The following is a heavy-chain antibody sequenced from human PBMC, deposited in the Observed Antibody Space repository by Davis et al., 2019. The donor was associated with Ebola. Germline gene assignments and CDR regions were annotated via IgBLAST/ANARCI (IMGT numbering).Heavy chain of an antibody. CDR1: GYTFTSYA. CDR2: IIPILGIA. D-gene: IGHD2-15*01. Sequence: AASVKVSCKASGYTFTSYAMNWVRQAPGQGLEWMGRIIPILGIANYAQKFQGRVTITADKSTSTAYMELSSLRSEDTAVYYCALNDRDIVVVVAATHYYYGMDVWGQGTTVTVSS. J-gene: IGHJ6*02. CDR3: ALNDRDIVVVVAATHYYYGMDV. V-gene: IGHV1-69*04.